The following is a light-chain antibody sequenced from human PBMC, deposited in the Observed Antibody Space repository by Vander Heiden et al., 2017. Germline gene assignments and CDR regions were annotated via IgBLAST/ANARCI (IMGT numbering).Light chain of an antibody. CDR1: QGISHY. V-gene: IGKV1-27*01. Sequence: DIQLTQSPSSLSASVGDRVTITCRTSQGISHYLAWYQQKPGKVPNLLIYDASTLKSGVPSRFSGSGSGTEFTLTISSLQPEDAATYYCQKDYNAPQSFGQGTRLDIE. CDR3: QKDYNAPQS. CDR2: DAS. J-gene: IGKJ5*01.